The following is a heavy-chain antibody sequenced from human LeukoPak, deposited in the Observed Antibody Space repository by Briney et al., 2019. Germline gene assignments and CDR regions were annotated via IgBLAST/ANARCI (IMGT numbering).Heavy chain of an antibody. CDR2: MYRGGTR. J-gene: IGHJ4*02. CDR1: GFTFGYNY. CDR3: VRFPMADY. Sequence: GGSLRLSCGASGFTFGYNYMTWVRQAPGKGLEWVSIMYRGGTRFYADSVKGRFTISRDDSKNTLYLQMNSLRPEDTAVYYCVRFPMADYWGQGSLITVSS. D-gene: IGHD3-10*01. V-gene: IGHV3-53*01.